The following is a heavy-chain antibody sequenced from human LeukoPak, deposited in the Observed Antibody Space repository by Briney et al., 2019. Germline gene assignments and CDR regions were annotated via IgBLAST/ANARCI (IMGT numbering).Heavy chain of an antibody. J-gene: IGHJ4*02. CDR3: ARAGPMFTMIVGKLVFDY. Sequence: SETLSLTCTVSGGSISSYYWSWIRQPAGKGLEWIGRIYTSGSTNYNPSLKSRVTISVDTSKNQFSLKLSSVTAADTAVYYCARAGPMFTMIVGKLVFDYWGQGTLVTVSS. CDR1: GGSISSYY. CDR2: IYTSGST. V-gene: IGHV4-4*07. D-gene: IGHD3-22*01.